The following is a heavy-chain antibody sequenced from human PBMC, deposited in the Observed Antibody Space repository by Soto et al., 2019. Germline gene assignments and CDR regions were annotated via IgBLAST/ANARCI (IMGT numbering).Heavy chain of an antibody. CDR3: ARGIVGATLFDY. CDR2: IYYSGST. V-gene: IGHV4-39*01. J-gene: IGHJ4*02. D-gene: IGHD1-26*01. Sequence: PSETLSLTCTVSGGSISSSSYYWGWIRQPPGKGLEWIGSIYYSGSTYYNQSLKSRVTISVDTSKNQFSLKLSSVTAADTAVYYCARGIVGATLFDYWGQGTLVTVSS. CDR1: GGSISSSSYY.